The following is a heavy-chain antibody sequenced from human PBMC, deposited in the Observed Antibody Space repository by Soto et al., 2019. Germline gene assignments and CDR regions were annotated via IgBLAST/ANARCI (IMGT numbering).Heavy chain of an antibody. CDR2: IFPGDSDT. Sequence: GESLKISCQAIGYTFTNYWIGWVRQTPGKGLEWMGIIFPGDSDTRYNPSLEGQVTVSADESISTAYLQWNTLKASDTAMYYCVRPNFGALTHFDFWGQGTLVTVSS. CDR1: GYTFTNYW. J-gene: IGHJ4*02. V-gene: IGHV5-51*01. CDR3: VRPNFGALTHFDF. D-gene: IGHD3-16*01.